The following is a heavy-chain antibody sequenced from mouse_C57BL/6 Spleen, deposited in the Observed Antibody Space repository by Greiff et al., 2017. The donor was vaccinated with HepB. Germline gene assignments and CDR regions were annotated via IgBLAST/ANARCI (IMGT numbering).Heavy chain of an antibody. Sequence: EVQLVESGGGLVKPGGSLKLSCAASGFTFSSYAMSWVRQTPEKRLEWVATISDGGSYTYYPDNVKGRFTISRDNAKNNLYLQMSHLKSEDTAMYYCAREMGDYYYFDYWGQGTTLTVSS. CDR3: AREMGDYYYFDY. V-gene: IGHV5-4*01. J-gene: IGHJ2*01. CDR1: GFTFSSYA. CDR2: ISDGGSYT. D-gene: IGHD2-4*01.